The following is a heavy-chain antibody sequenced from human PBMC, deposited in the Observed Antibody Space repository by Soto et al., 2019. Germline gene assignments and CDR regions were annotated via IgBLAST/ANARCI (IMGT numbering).Heavy chain of an antibody. D-gene: IGHD6-19*01. V-gene: IGHV3-74*01. Sequence: PGGSLRLSCAASGFTFSSYWMHWVRQAPGKGLVWVSRINSDGSSTSYADSVKGRFTISRDNAKNTLYLQMNSLRAEDTAVYYCARVRYSSGWPTPFYFDYWGQGTLVTVSS. CDR3: ARVRYSSGWPTPFYFDY. CDR1: GFTFSSYW. CDR2: INSDGSST. J-gene: IGHJ4*02.